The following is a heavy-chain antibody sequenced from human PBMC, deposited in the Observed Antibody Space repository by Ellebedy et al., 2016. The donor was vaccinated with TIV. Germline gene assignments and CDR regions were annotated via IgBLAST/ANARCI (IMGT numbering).Heavy chain of an antibody. CDR2: ISGSGGST. V-gene: IGHV3-23*01. D-gene: IGHD3-9*01. J-gene: IGHJ6*02. CDR1: GFTFSSYA. CDR3: AKGDDILTGYYLEWGYGMDV. Sequence: GESLKISCAASGFTFSSYAMSWVRQAPGKGLEWVSAISGSGGSTYYADSVKGRFTISRDNSKNTLYLQMNSLRAEDTAVYYCAKGDDILTGYYLEWGYGMDVWGQGTTVTVSS.